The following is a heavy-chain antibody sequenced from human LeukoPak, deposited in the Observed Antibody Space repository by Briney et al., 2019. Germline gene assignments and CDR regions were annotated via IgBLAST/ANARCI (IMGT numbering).Heavy chain of an antibody. CDR3: ARDRTKTVTREFDY. V-gene: IGHV3-33*01. CDR1: GFTFSSYG. D-gene: IGHD4-17*01. J-gene: IGHJ4*02. Sequence: GRSLRLSCAASGFTFSSYGMHWVRQAPGKGLEWVAVIWYDGSNKYYADSVKGRFTISRDNSKNTLYLQMNSLRAEDTAVYYCARDRTKTVTREFDYWGQGTLVTVSS. CDR2: IWYDGSNK.